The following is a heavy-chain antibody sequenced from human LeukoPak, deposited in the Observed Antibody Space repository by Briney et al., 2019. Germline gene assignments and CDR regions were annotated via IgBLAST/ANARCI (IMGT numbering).Heavy chain of an antibody. CDR3: ATDVTSTVTFDY. Sequence: ASVTVSCKVSGYTLTELSMHWVRQAPGKGLEWMGGFDPEDGETIYAQKFQGRVTMTEDTSTDTAYMELSSLRSEDTAVYYCATDVTSTVTFDYWGQGTLVTVSS. CDR1: GYTLTELS. J-gene: IGHJ4*02. D-gene: IGHD4-17*01. CDR2: FDPEDGET. V-gene: IGHV1-24*01.